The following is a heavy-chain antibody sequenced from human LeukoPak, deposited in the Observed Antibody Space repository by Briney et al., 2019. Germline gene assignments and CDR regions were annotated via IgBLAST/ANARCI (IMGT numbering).Heavy chain of an antibody. D-gene: IGHD3-22*01. CDR1: GFTFSSYG. V-gene: IGHV3-30*02. J-gene: IGHJ4*02. CDR3: AKDLLLYYYDSSGYYNGVDY. CDR2: IRYDGSNK. Sequence: GGSLRLSCAASGFTFSSYGMSWVRQAPGKGLEWVAFIRYDGSNKYYADSVKGRFTISRDNSKNTLYLQMNSLRAEDTAVYYCAKDLLLYYYDSSGYYNGVDYWGQGTLVTVSS.